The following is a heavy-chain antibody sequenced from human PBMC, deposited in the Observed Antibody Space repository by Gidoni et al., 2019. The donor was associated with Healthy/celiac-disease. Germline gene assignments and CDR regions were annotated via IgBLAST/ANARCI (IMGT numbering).Heavy chain of an antibody. J-gene: IGHJ4*02. D-gene: IGHD6-6*01. Sequence: EVQLVESGGGLVQPGRSLRLSCAASGFTFDDYAMPWVRQAPGKGLEWVSGISWNSGSIGYADSVKGRFTISRDNAKNSLYLQMNSLRAEDTALYYCAKDYSSSLFRAFDYWGQGTLVTVSS. V-gene: IGHV3-9*01. CDR2: ISWNSGSI. CDR3: AKDYSSSLFRAFDY. CDR1: GFTFDDYA.